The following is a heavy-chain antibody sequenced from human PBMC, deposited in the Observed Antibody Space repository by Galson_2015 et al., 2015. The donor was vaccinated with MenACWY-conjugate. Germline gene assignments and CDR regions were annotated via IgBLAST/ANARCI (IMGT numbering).Heavy chain of an antibody. CDR3: ARVYYYDRSGYYYATFDI. V-gene: IGHV1-46*01. Sequence: SVKVSCKASGYTFTSYYMHWVRQAPGQGLEWMGIINPSGGSTSYAQKFQGRVTMTRDTSTSTVYMELSSLRSEDTAVYYCARVYYYDRSGYYYATFDIWGQGTMATVSS. CDR1: GYTFTSYY. J-gene: IGHJ3*02. CDR2: INPSGGST. D-gene: IGHD3-22*01.